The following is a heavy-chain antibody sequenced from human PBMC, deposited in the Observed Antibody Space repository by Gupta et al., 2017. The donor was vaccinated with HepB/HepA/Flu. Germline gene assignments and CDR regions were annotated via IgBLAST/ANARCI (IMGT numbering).Heavy chain of an antibody. CDR1: GYTFKHYY. Sequence: HVQVVQSGAEVKKPGASVKVSCKASGYTFKHYYLKWVRQVPGQGLEWMGWVSWYNCKTAYTQKYQGSVPMSADTSPNTGYMELSRLTSDDTAIYFCARDRDGYHNNGFDIWGQGTMVTVSS. J-gene: IGHJ3*02. CDR3: ARDRDGYHNNGFDI. CDR2: VSWYNCKT. D-gene: IGHD2-21*01. V-gene: IGHV1-18*01.